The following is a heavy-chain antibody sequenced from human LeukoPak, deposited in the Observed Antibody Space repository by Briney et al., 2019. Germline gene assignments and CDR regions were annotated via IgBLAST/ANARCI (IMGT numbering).Heavy chain of an antibody. J-gene: IGHJ4*02. CDR1: GYTFTSYY. CDR2: INPSGGST. D-gene: IGHD4-17*01. CDR3: ARRWRYGDYNMNYFDY. Sequence: GASVKVSCKASGYTFTSYYMHWVRQAPGQGLEWMGIINPSGGSTSYAQKFQGRVTMTRDTSTSTVYMELSSLRSEDTAVYCCARRWRYGDYNMNYFDYWGQGTLVTVSS. V-gene: IGHV1-46*01.